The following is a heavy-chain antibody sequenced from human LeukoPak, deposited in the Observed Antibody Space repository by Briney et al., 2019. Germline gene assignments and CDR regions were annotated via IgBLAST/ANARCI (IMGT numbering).Heavy chain of an antibody. CDR1: GYSISSGYY. CDR3: ARGLSGSNWFDP. V-gene: IGHV4-38-2*02. D-gene: IGHD3-3*01. CDR2: IYHSGST. Sequence: SETLSLTCTVSGYSISSGYYWGWIRQPPGKGLEWIGSIYHSGSTYYNPSLKSRVTISVDTSKNQFSLKLSSVTAADTAVYYCARGLSGSNWFDPWGQGTLVTVSS. J-gene: IGHJ5*02.